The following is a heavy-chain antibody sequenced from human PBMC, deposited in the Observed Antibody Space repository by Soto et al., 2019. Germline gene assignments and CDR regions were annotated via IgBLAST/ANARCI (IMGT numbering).Heavy chain of an antibody. J-gene: IGHJ6*03. CDR3: ARDQSREQVFYYYMDV. CDR2: ISSSSQNI. D-gene: IGHD1-1*01. CDR1: EFTFSTYA. V-gene: IGHV3-48*01. Sequence: EVQLVESGGGLVQPGGSLRLSCAASEFTFSTYAMNWVRQAPGKGLEGVSYISSSSQNIRYADSVKGRCTISRDNAKNSLYLQMNSLRAEDTAVYYCARDQSREQVFYYYMDVWGKGTTVTVSS.